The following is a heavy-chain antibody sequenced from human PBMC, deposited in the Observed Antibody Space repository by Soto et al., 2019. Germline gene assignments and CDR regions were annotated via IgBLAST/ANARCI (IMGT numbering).Heavy chain of an antibody. V-gene: IGHV2-5*01. CDR2: IYWNDDK. Sequence: QITLKESGPTLVKPTQPLTLTCTFSGFSLSTSGVGVGWIRQPPGKALEWLALIYWNDDKRYSPSLKSGLTISKDPSKTQVVLTMTNMDPVDTATYYCARLYSSGWYSPFDYWGQGTLVTVSS. CDR3: ARLYSSGWYSPFDY. J-gene: IGHJ4*02. CDR1: GFSLSTSGVG. D-gene: IGHD6-19*01.